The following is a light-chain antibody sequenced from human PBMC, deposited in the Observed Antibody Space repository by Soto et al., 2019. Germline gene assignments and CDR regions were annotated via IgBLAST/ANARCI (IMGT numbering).Light chain of an antibody. CDR1: RDINNF. J-gene: IGKJ1*01. CDR3: QQYNSYPWT. V-gene: IGKV1-9*01. CDR2: AS. Sequence: DIQLTQSPSSLSASVGDTVTITCRATRDINNFLAWYQERPGKAPKLLIYASTLHSGVPPRFRGSGTGTEFTLTISSLQPDDFATYYCQQYNSYPWTFGQGTKVEIK.